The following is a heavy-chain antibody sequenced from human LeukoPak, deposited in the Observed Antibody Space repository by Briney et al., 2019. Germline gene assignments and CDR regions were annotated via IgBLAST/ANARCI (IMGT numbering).Heavy chain of an antibody. CDR2: INPNSGGT. Sequence: ASVKVSCKASGYIFTDYYMHWVRQAPGQELGWMGRINPNSGGTNYAQKFQGRVTMTRDTSISTAYTELSSLGSDDTAVYYCARVPVATSPFDYWGQGTLVTVSS. D-gene: IGHD5-12*01. CDR1: GYIFTDYY. V-gene: IGHV1/OR15-1*01. J-gene: IGHJ4*02. CDR3: ARVPVATSPFDY.